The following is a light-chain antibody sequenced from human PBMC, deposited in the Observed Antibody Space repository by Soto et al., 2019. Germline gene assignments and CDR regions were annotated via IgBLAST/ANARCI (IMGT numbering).Light chain of an antibody. V-gene: IGLV2-23*02. J-gene: IGLJ1*01. Sequence: QSALTQPASVPGSPGQSITISCTGTNSDVGSYNLVSWYQQHPGKAPKIMIYEVSKRPSGVSDRLSGSKSGNTASLTISGLQAEDEADYYCCAYAGSSTNVFGSGTKLTVL. CDR2: EVS. CDR3: CAYAGSSTNV. CDR1: NSDVGSYNL.